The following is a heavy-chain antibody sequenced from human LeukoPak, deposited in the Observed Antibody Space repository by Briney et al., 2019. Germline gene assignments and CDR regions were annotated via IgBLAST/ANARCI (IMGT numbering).Heavy chain of an antibody. Sequence: GGSLRLSCATSGFIFSNYAVNWVRQAPGKGLEWVSIISGSGDTTYYADSVKGRFTISRDNSKNTLYLQMNSLRAEDTAVYYCLRGDRRDYWGQGTLVTVSS. CDR2: ISGSGDTT. CDR1: GFIFSNYA. V-gene: IGHV3-23*01. CDR3: LRGDRRDY. J-gene: IGHJ4*02.